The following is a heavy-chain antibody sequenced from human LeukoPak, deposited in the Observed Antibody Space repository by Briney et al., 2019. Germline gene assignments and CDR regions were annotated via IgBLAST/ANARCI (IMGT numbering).Heavy chain of an antibody. D-gene: IGHD3-10*01. V-gene: IGHV4-31*03. CDR1: GGSISSGGYY. Sequence: SETLSLTCTVSGGSISSGGYYWSWIRQPPGKGLEWIGYIYYSGRPYYNPSLKSRVTISVDTSKNQFSLNLSSVTAADTAVYYCAREASGSYLFGYLGQGTLVTVSS. CDR2: IYYSGRP. CDR3: AREASGSYLFGY. J-gene: IGHJ4*02.